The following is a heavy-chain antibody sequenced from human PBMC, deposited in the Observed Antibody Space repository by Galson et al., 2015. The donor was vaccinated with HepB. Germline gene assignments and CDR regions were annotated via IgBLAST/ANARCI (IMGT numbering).Heavy chain of an antibody. Sequence: SLRLSCAASGFTFSHFGMHWVRQAPGKGLEWVAIISYDGSNKYYGDSMEGRFTISRDNSRNTLYLHLNSLRPEDTAVYYCAQDGYRSGWFEPARGYVERWGQGTLVTVST. V-gene: IGHV3-30*18. CDR1: GFTFSHFG. CDR3: AQDGYRSGWFEPARGYVER. D-gene: IGHD6-19*01. J-gene: IGHJ1*01. CDR2: ISYDGSNK.